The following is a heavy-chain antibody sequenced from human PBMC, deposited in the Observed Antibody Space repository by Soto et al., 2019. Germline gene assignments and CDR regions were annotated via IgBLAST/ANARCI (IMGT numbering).Heavy chain of an antibody. CDR1: GGTMNSYY. V-gene: IGHV4-4*07. D-gene: IGHD3-3*01. CDR2: IYSSGST. CDR3: ARGQRFSDWFDP. Sequence: SETLSLTCTVSGGTMNSYYWTWIRQPAGKGLEWIGRIYSSGSTKYNPSLQSRVTMSLDTSKNQFSLRLTSVTAADTAVYYCARGQRFSDWFDPWGQGTLVTVSS. J-gene: IGHJ5*02.